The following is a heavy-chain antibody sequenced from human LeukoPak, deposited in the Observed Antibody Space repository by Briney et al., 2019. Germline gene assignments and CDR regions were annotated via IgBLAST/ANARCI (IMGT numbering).Heavy chain of an antibody. CDR2: IIPILGIA. D-gene: IGHD4-17*01. Sequence: SVKVSCKASGGTFSSYAISWVRQAPGQGLEWMGRIIPILGIANYAQKFQGRVTITADKSTSTAYMELSSLRSEDTAVYYCAREFDYEHMDVWGKGTTVTVSS. CDR3: AREFDYEHMDV. J-gene: IGHJ6*03. CDR1: GGTFSSYA. V-gene: IGHV1-69*04.